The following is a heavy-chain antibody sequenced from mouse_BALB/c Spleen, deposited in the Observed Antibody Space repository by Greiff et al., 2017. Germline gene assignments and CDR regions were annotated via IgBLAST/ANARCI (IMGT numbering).Heavy chain of an antibody. J-gene: IGHJ4*01. CDR3: ARQVLLDY. CDR2: ISSGGGST. Sequence: EVQGVESGGGLVKPGGSLKLSCAASGFAFSSYDMSWVRQTPEKRLEWVAYISSGGGSTYYPDTVKGRFTISRDNAKNTLYLQMSSLKSEDTAMYYCARQVLLDYWGQGTSVTVSS. D-gene: IGHD2-14*01. CDR1: GFAFSSYD. V-gene: IGHV5-12-1*01.